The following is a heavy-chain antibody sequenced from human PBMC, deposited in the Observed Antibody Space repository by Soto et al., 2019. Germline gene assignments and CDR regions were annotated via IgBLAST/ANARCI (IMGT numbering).Heavy chain of an antibody. J-gene: IGHJ5*02. V-gene: IGHV5-10-1*03. CDR3: ARHENRITIFGVVLNWFDP. CDR2: IDPSDSYT. D-gene: IGHD3-3*01. Sequence: EVQLVQSGAEVKKPGESLRISCKGSGYSFTSYWISWVRQMPGKGLEWMGRIDPSDSYTNYSPSFQGHVTISADKSISTAYLQWSSLKASDTAMYYCARHENRITIFGVVLNWFDPWGQGTLVTVSS. CDR1: GYSFTSYW.